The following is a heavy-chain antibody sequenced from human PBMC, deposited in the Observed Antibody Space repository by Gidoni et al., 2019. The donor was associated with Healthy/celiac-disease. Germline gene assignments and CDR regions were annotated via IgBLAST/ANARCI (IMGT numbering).Heavy chain of an antibody. J-gene: IGHJ4*02. D-gene: IGHD1-26*01. CDR3: ARDSRNGSYYPDSY. Sequence: GMHWCRQAPGKGLEWVAVIWYDGSNKYYADSVKGRFTISRDNSKNTLYLQMNSLRAEDTAVYYCARDSRNGSYYPDSYWGQGTLVTVSS. CDR2: IWYDGSNK. CDR1: G. V-gene: IGHV3-33*01.